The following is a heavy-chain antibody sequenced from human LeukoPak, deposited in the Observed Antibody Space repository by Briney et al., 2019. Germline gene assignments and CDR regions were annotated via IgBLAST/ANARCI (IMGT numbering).Heavy chain of an antibody. Sequence: SQTLSHTCAVSGGSISSGGYSWSWIRQPPGKGLEWIGYIYHSGSTYYNPSLKSRVTISVDRSKNQFSLKLSSVTAADTAVYYCARDTAMGTFDYWGQGTLVTVSS. V-gene: IGHV4-30-2*01. CDR3: ARDTAMGTFDY. D-gene: IGHD5-18*01. CDR1: GGSISSGGYS. CDR2: IYHSGST. J-gene: IGHJ4*02.